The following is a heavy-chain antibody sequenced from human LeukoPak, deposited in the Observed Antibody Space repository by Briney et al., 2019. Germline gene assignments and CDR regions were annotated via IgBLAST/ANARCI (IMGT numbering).Heavy chain of an antibody. J-gene: IGHJ4*02. CDR3: ARGVRLRTVTIYDY. D-gene: IGHD4-17*01. CDR2: INSDGSST. V-gene: IGHV3-74*01. Sequence: GGSLRLSCAASGFTFSSYWMHWVRQAPGKGLVWVPRINSDGSSTSYADSVKGRFTISRDNAKNTLYLQMNSLRAEDTAAYYCARGVRLRTVTIYDYWGQGTLVTVSS. CDR1: GFTFSSYW.